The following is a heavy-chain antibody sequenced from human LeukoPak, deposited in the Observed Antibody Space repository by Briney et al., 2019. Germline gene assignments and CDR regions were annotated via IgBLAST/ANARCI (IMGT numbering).Heavy chain of an antibody. D-gene: IGHD2-8*01. CDR1: GFTLSSFA. V-gene: IGHV3-23*01. CDR3: AKDRCSNGVGCYYYYMDV. Sequence: GGSLRLSCAASGFTLSSFAMNWVRQAPGKGLEWVSAISGNGYAYYADSVKGRFTISRDNSKNTLYLQMNSLRAEDTAVYYCAKDRCSNGVGCYYYYMDVWGKGTTATISS. J-gene: IGHJ6*03. CDR2: ISGNGYA.